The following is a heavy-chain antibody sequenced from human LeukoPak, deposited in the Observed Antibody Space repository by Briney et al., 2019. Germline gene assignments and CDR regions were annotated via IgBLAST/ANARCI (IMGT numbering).Heavy chain of an antibody. CDR2: INPNSGGT. CDR1: GYTFTGYY. CDR3: ARVPSPDFWSGYSFDY. V-gene: IGHV1-2*02. Sequence: ASVKVSCEASGYTFTGYYMHWVRQAPGQGLEWMGWINPNSGGTNYAQKFQGRVTMTRDTSISTAYMELSRLRSDDTAVYYFARVPSPDFWSGYSFDYWGQGTLVTVSS. D-gene: IGHD3-3*01. J-gene: IGHJ4*02.